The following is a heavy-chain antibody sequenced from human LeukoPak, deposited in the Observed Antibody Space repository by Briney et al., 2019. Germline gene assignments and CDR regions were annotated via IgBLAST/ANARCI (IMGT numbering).Heavy chain of an antibody. V-gene: IGHV4-59*08. Sequence: SETLSLTCTVSSGSISTYYWSWIRQPPGKRLGWIGYIYYSGSTNYNPSLNSRVTISVDTSKNQFSLKLSSVTAADTAVYYCARSFHSSSWYFDYWGQGTLVTVSS. J-gene: IGHJ4*02. D-gene: IGHD6-13*01. CDR1: SGSISTYY. CDR3: ARSFHSSSWYFDY. CDR2: IYYSGST.